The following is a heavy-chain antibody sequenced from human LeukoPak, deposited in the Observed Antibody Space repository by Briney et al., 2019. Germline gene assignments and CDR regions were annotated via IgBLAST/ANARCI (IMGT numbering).Heavy chain of an antibody. CDR2: ISYDGSNK. D-gene: IGHD2-8*01. Sequence: PGGSLRLSCAASGFTFSSYAMHWVRQAPGKGLEWVAVISYDGSNKYYADSVKGRFTISRDNARNSLYLHMNSLRAEDTAVYYCTRENNGDRYYFDCWGQGVRVSVS. V-gene: IGHV3-30-3*01. J-gene: IGHJ4*02. CDR3: TRENNGDRYYFDC. CDR1: GFTFSSYA.